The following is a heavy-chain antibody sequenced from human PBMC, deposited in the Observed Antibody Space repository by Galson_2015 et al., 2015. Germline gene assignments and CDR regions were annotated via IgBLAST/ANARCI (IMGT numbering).Heavy chain of an antibody. V-gene: IGHV4-59*01. Sequence: SEPLSLTCPDYGGSISSSYWSWIRQPPGKGLEWIAYIYYSGRTNYNPSLKSRVTISVDTSKNQISLQLSSVTAADTAVYYCARDRTMAARPVWYFELWVRGTLVTVSS. D-gene: IGHD6-6*01. CDR1: GGSISSSY. CDR3: ARDRTMAARPVWYFEL. CDR2: IYYSGRT. J-gene: IGHJ2*01.